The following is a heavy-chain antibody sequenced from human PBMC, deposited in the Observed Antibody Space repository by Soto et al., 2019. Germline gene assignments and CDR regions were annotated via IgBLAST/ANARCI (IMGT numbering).Heavy chain of an antibody. J-gene: IGHJ6*02. V-gene: IGHV4-59*01. CDR2: IYYSGST. Sequence: SETLSLTCTVSGGSLSSYYWSWIRQPPGKGLEWIGYIYYSGSTNYNPSLKSRVTISVDTSKNQFSLKLSSVTAADTAVYYCARDYYGSGSYSYYYYYGMDVWGQGTTVTVSS. D-gene: IGHD3-10*01. CDR3: ARDYYGSGSYSYYYYYGMDV. CDR1: GGSLSSYY.